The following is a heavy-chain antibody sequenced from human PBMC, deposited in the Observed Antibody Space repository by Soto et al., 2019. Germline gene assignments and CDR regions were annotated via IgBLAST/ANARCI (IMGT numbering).Heavy chain of an antibody. Sequence: GGSLRLSCAASGFTFSSYGMHWVRQAPGKGLEWVAVISYDGSNKYYADSVKGRFTISRDNSKNTLYLQMNSLRAEDTAVYYCAYSTGTTSWNWFDPWGQGTLVTVSS. V-gene: IGHV3-30*03. CDR2: ISYDGSNK. D-gene: IGHD1-7*01. CDR1: GFTFSSYG. CDR3: AYSTGTTSWNWFDP. J-gene: IGHJ5*02.